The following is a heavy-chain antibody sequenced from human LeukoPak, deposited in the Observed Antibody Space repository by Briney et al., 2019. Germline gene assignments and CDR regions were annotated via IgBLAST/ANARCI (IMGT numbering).Heavy chain of an antibody. CDR1: GYTLTELS. V-gene: IGHV1-24*01. CDR3: ARSPTSLGGFEGAFDI. Sequence: ASVKVSCKVSGYTLTELSMHWVRQAPGKGLVWRGGFDPEDGETIYAQKFQGRVTMTEDTSTDTAYMELSSLRSEDTAVYYCARSPTSLGGFEGAFDIWGQGTMVTVSS. CDR2: FDPEDGET. D-gene: IGHD5-12*01. J-gene: IGHJ3*02.